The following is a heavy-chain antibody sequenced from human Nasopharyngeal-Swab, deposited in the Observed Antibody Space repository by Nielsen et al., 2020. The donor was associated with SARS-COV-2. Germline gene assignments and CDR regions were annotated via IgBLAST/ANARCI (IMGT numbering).Heavy chain of an antibody. D-gene: IGHD5-18*01. CDR3: AKDTAGQLWANDAFDI. Sequence: SETLSLTCTVSGGSVSSGSYYWSWIRQPPGKGLEWIGYIYYSGSTNYNPSLKSRVTISVDTSKNQFSLKLSSVTAADTAVYYCAKDTAGQLWANDAFDIWGQGTMVTVSS. CDR2: IYYSGST. CDR1: GGSVSSGSYY. V-gene: IGHV4-61*01. J-gene: IGHJ3*02.